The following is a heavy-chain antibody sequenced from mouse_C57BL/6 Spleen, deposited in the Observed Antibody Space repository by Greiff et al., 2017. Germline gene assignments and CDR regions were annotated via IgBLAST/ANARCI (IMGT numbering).Heavy chain of an antibody. V-gene: IGHV14-4*01. D-gene: IGHD2-1*01. CDR1: GFNIKDDY. CDR3: TTSYGNYAFAD. J-gene: IGHJ3*01. Sequence: EVQLQQSGAELVRPGASVKLSCTASGFNIKDDYMHWVKQRPEQGLAWIGWIDPANGDTEYASKFQGKATITADTSSNTAYLQLSSLTSEDTAVYYCTTSYGNYAFADWGQGTLVTVSA. CDR2: IDPANGDT.